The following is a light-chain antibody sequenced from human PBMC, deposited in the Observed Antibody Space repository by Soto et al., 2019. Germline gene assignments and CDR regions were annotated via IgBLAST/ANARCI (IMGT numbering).Light chain of an antibody. CDR2: AAS. CDR1: QGIRSY. CDR3: QQLNTYPLT. V-gene: IGKV1-9*01. Sequence: DIQLTQSPSFLSASVGDRVTITCRASQGIRSYLAWYQQKPGRAPKFLLYAASTLQSGVPSRFSGSGSGTEFTLTISSLQPEDFATSYCQQLNTYPLTFGGGSRVEIK. J-gene: IGKJ4*01.